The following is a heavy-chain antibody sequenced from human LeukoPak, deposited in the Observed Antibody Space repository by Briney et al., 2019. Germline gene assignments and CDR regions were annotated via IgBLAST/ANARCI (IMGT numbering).Heavy chain of an antibody. J-gene: IGHJ4*02. CDR3: ARDGTSTDDY. D-gene: IGHD1-7*01. Sequence: ASVKVSCKASGYTFTGFGINWVRQAPGQGLEWTGWISGYNDNTHYAKKFQGRVTLTTDTPTSTAYMELRSLRSDDTAVYYCARDGTSTDDYWGQGTLVTVSS. CDR1: GYTFTGFG. CDR2: ISGYNDNT. V-gene: IGHV1-18*01.